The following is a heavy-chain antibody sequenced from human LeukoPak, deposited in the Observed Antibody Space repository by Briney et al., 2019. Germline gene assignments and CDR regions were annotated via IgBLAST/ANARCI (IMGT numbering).Heavy chain of an antibody. D-gene: IGHD3-10*01. CDR1: GGSISSSNYY. J-gene: IGHJ4*02. Sequence: SETLSLTCTVSGGSISSSNYYWGWIRQPPGKGLEWIGSIYYSGITYYNPSLKSRVSISVDTSKNQFSLRLTSVTAADTAVYYCARKETMVRGDPFDYWGQGTLVTVSS. CDR3: ARKETMVRGDPFDY. V-gene: IGHV4-39*07. CDR2: IYYSGIT.